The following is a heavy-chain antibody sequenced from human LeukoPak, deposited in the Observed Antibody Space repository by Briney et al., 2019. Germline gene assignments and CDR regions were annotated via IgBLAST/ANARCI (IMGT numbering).Heavy chain of an antibody. J-gene: IGHJ4*02. CDR3: AREGLGELTLDY. Sequence: ASVKVSCKASGYTFTSYYMHWVRQAPGQGLEWMGWINPNSGGTNYAQKFQGWVTMTRDTSISTAYMELSRLRSDDTAVYYCAREGLGELTLDYWGQGTLVTVSS. CDR1: GYTFTSYY. CDR2: INPNSGGT. V-gene: IGHV1-2*04. D-gene: IGHD3-16*01.